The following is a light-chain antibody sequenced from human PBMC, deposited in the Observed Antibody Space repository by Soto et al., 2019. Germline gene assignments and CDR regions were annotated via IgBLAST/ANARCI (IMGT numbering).Light chain of an antibody. Sequence: QAVVTQPPSASGTPGQRVTISCSGSSSNLGSNYVYWYQQLPGTAPKLLIYSNNQRPSGVPDRFSGSKSGTSASLAISGLRSEDDADYYCAAWDDSLSGVVFGGGTKLTVL. CDR2: SNN. CDR1: SSNLGSNY. J-gene: IGLJ2*01. CDR3: AAWDDSLSGVV. V-gene: IGLV1-47*02.